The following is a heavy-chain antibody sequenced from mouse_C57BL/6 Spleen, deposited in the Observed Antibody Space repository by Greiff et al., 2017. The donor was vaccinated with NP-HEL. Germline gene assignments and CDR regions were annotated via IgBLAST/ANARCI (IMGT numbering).Heavy chain of an antibody. CDR3: ARDGVTTVVATDYFDY. CDR1: GFTFSSYA. D-gene: IGHD1-1*01. V-gene: IGHV5-4*01. Sequence: DVQLQESGGGLVKPGGSLKLSCAASGFTFSSYAMSWVRQTPEKRLEWVATISDGGSYTYYPDNVKGRFTISRDNAKNNLYLQMSHLKSEDTAMYYCARDGVTTVVATDYFDYWGQGTTLTVSS. J-gene: IGHJ2*01. CDR2: ISDGGSYT.